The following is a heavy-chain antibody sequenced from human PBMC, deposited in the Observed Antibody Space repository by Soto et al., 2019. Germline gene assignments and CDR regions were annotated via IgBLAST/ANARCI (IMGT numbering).Heavy chain of an antibody. Sequence: EVQLVESGGGLVKPGGSLRLSCAASGFPFNNAWINWVRQVPGKGLEWVGRVKSKADGGSGDYAAPVKGRFVVSRDDSKDIVYLQMNSLKIADTGVYYCTTDSRTTLPEIRFDYWGHGTQVTVSS. J-gene: IGHJ4*01. D-gene: IGHD1-26*01. CDR3: TTDSRTTLPEIRFDY. CDR1: GFPFNNAW. CDR2: VKSKADGGSG. V-gene: IGHV3-15*07.